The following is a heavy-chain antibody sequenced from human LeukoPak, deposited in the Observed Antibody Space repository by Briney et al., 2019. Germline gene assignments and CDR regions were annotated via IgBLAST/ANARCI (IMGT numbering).Heavy chain of an antibody. D-gene: IGHD4-17*01. CDR3: ARDYDYGDHFGDY. CDR1: GFTLSSYS. Sequence: GGSLRLSCAASGFTLSSYSMNWVRQAPGKGLEWVSYISSSSSTIYYADSVKGRFTISRDNAKNSLYLQMNSLRAEDTAVYYCARDYDYGDHFGDYWGQGTLVTVSS. J-gene: IGHJ4*02. CDR2: ISSSSSTI. V-gene: IGHV3-48*01.